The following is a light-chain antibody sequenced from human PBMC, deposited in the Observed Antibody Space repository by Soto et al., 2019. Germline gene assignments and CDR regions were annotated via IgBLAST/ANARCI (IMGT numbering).Light chain of an antibody. V-gene: IGLV2-14*02. Sequence: QSVLTQPASVSGSPGQSITISCTGTSGDIGSYKRVSWYQQHPGKAPKLIIYEVTERPSGVSNRFSGSKSGNTASLTISGLPADHEAEYSCSSYTTFNRRAWVFGTGTKLTVL. CDR3: SSYTTFNRRAWV. J-gene: IGLJ1*01. CDR2: EVT. CDR1: SGDIGSYKR.